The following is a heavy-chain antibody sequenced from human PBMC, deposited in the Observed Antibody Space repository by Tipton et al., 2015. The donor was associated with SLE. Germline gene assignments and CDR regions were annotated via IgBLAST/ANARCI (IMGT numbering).Heavy chain of an antibody. CDR3: ARDPLGY. J-gene: IGHJ4*02. CDR2: IYYSGNT. D-gene: IGHD7-27*01. CDR1: GGSISSGYYY. V-gene: IGHV4-30-4*01. Sequence: TLSLTCTVSGGSISSGYYYWSWIRQPPGKGLEWIGFIYYSGNTYYNPSLKSRVTISVDTSKNQFSLKLSSVTAVDTAVYYCARDPLGYWGQGTLVTVSS.